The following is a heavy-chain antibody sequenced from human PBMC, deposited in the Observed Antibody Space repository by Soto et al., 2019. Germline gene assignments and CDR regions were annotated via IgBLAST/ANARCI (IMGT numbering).Heavy chain of an antibody. CDR3: AKVREMATIRACADY. CDR1: GFTFSSYA. Sequence: GGSLRLSYAASGFTFSSYAMSWVRQAPGKGLEWVSAISGSGGSTYYADSVKGRFTISRDNSKNTLYLQMNSLRAEDTAVYYCAKVREMATIRACADYWGQGTLVTVSS. J-gene: IGHJ4*02. D-gene: IGHD5-12*01. CDR2: ISGSGGST. V-gene: IGHV3-23*01.